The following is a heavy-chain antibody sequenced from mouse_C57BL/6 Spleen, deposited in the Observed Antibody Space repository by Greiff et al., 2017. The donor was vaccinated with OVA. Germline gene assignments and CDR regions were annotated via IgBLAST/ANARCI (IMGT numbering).Heavy chain of an antibody. Sequence: EVQVVESGGGLVKPGGSLKLSCAASGFTFSSYAMSWVRQTPEKRLEWVATISDGGSYTYYPDNVKGRFTISRDNAKNNLYLQMSHLKSEDTAMYYCARDPYYGSSYGNYFDYWGQGTTLTVSS. V-gene: IGHV5-4*01. J-gene: IGHJ2*01. CDR1: GFTFSSYA. D-gene: IGHD1-1*01. CDR2: ISDGGSYT. CDR3: ARDPYYGSSYGNYFDY.